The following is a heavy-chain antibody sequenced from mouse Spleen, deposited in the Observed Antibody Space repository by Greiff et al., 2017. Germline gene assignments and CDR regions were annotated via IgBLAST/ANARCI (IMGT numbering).Heavy chain of an antibody. CDR2: IDPANGNT. CDR3: ARRGSSYAMDY. CDR1: GFNIKDTY. J-gene: IGHJ4*01. V-gene: IGHV14-3*02. D-gene: IGHD1-1*01. Sequence: VQLKQSGAELVKPGASVKLSCTASGFNIKDTYMHWVKQRPEQGLEWIGRIDPANGNTKYDPKFQGKATITADTSSNTAYLQLSSLTSEDTAVYYCARRGSSYAMDYWGQGTSVTVSS.